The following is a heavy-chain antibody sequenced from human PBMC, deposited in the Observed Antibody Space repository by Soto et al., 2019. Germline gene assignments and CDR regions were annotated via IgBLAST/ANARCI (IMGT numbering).Heavy chain of an antibody. V-gene: IGHV3-7*01. D-gene: IGHD2-15*01. CDR1: GFTFSGYW. CDR3: ARDIVVVVAADYFDY. CDR2: IKQDGSEK. J-gene: IGHJ4*02. Sequence: GGSLRLSCAASGFTFSGYWMRWVRQAPGKGLEWVANIKQDGSEKYYVDSVKGRFTISRDNAKNSLYLQMNSLRAEDTAVYYCARDIVVVVAADYFDYWGQGTLVTVSS.